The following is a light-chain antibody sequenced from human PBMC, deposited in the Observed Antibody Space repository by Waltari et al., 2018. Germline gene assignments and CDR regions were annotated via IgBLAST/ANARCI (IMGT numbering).Light chain of an antibody. CDR1: QSLLHSNGYNY. Sequence: DILMTQSPLSLPVPPGEPAPISCRSRQSLLHSNGYNYLDWYLQKPGQSPQVLIYLGSNRASGVPDRFSGSGSGTDFTLNISRVEAEDVGVYYCMQILQPARTFGQGTRLEIK. J-gene: IGKJ2*01. CDR2: LGS. V-gene: IGKV2-28*01. CDR3: MQILQPART.